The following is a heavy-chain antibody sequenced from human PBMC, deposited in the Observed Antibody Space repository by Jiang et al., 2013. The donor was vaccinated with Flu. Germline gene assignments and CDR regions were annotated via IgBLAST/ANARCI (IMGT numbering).Heavy chain of an antibody. CDR2: IYHSGST. CDR1: GGSISSSNW. V-gene: IGHV4-4*02. Sequence: TLSLTCAVSGGSISSSNWWSWVRQPPGKGLEWIGEIYHSGSTNYNPSLKSRVTISVDKSKNQFSLKLSSVTAADTAVYYCARDAGIAAAGPYFDYWGQGTLVTVSS. J-gene: IGHJ4*02. D-gene: IGHD6-13*01. CDR3: ARDAGIAAAGPYFDY.